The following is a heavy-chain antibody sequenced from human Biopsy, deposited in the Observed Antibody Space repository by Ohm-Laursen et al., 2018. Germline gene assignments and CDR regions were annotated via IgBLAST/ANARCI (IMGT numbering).Heavy chain of an antibody. J-gene: IGHJ3*01. Sequence: SLRLSCAASGFTFRNYALTWVRQAPGNVLEWVSAIGGGGSPTLYADSVKGRFTISRDDSKNTLYLQMNSLRVEDTAVYFCSKLGGDPAPFDRASDVWSRGTKVTVSS. V-gene: IGHV3-23*01. CDR2: IGGGGSPT. CDR1: GFTFRNYA. D-gene: IGHD2-21*02. CDR3: SKLGGDPAPFDRASDV.